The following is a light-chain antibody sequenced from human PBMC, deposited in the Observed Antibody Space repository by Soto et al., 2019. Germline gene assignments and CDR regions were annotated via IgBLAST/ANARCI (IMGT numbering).Light chain of an antibody. CDR2: DAS. V-gene: IGKV3-11*01. CDR1: QSVSSD. J-gene: IGKJ4*02. CDR3: QQRNNWLT. Sequence: DIVLTQSPATLSLSPGERATLSCRASQSVSSDLAWYQQKPGQAPRLLIYDASNRATGIPARFSGSGSGTDFTLTISSLEPEDVAVYYCQQRNNWLTFGGGTKVEIK.